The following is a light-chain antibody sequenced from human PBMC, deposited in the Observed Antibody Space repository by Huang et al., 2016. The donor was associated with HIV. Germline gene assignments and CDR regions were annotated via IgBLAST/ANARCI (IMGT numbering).Light chain of an antibody. J-gene: IGKJ4*01. CDR3: QQRGNWPPFT. V-gene: IGKV3-11*01. CDR2: DAS. Sequence: EIVLTRSPATLSVSPGERATLSCRASQSVSRYLVWYQQKPGQAPRLLIYDASNRATGIPARFSGSGSGTDFTLTISSLEPEDFAVYYCQQRGNWPPFTFGGGTKVEIK. CDR1: QSVSRY.